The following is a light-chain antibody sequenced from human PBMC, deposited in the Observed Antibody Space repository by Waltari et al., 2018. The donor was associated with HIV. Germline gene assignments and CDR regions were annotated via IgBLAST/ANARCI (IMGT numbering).Light chain of an antibody. J-gene: IGKJ4*01. CDR1: QSVTSY. V-gene: IGKV3-11*01. Sequence: EIVLTPSPATLSLSPGERAPLSCRPSQSVTSYLAWYQQKPGQATMLLIYDAANRATGIPARFSGSGSGTDFTLTISSLEPEDFAVYYCQQRSNWPLTFGGGTKVEIK. CDR2: DAA. CDR3: QQRSNWPLT.